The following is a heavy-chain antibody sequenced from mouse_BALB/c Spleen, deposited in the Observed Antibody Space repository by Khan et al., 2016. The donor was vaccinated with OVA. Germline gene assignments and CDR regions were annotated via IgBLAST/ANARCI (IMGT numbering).Heavy chain of an antibody. J-gene: IGHJ4*01. D-gene: IGHD1-2*01. CDR3: ASSLLLYAMDY. V-gene: IGHV14-3*02. CDR2: SDPANGKT. CDR1: GFNIKDTY. Sequence: EVQLQESGAEFMKAGASVKLSCTVSGFNIKDTYMHWVKQRPEQGLEWIGRSDPANGKTKYDPKFKGKATITALKSSNTAYLQLSCLTSEDTAVYSCASSLLLYAMDYWGHGTSVTVSS.